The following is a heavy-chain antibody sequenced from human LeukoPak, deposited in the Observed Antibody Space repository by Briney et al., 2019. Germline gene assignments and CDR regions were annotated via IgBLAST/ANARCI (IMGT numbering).Heavy chain of an antibody. CDR3: ARNLIAVNWFDP. CDR2: IIPILGIA. V-gene: IGHV1-69*04. D-gene: IGHD6-19*01. CDR1: GGTFSSYA. Sequence: ASVKVSCKASGGTFSSYAISWVRQAPGQGLEWMGRIIPILGIANYAQKFQGRVTITADKSTSTAYMELSSLRSEDTAVFYCARNLIAVNWFDPWGQGTLVTVSS. J-gene: IGHJ5*02.